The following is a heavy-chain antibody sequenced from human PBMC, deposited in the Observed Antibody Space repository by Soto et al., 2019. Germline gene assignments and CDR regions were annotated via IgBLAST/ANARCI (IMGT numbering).Heavy chain of an antibody. CDR1: GGSISDFY. V-gene: IGHV4-59*01. J-gene: IGHJ4*02. CDR3: ARVGGLAARTFDY. CDR2: IYYSGST. Sequence: SETLSLTCTASGGSISDFYWSWIRQPPGKGLEWIGYIYYSGSTNYNPSPKSRVTISVDTSKNQFSLNLRSMSPADTAVYYCARVGGLAARTFDYWGPGTLVTVSS. D-gene: IGHD6-6*01.